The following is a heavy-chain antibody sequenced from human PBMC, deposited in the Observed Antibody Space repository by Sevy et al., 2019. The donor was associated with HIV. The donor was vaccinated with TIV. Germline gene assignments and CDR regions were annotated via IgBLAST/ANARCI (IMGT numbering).Heavy chain of an antibody. D-gene: IGHD2-8*01. Sequence: GGSLRLSCAASGFTFSSYAMSWVRQAPGKGLEWVSASSGSGGSTYYADSVKGRFPISRDNSKNTLYLQMNSLRAEDTAVYYCAKVVLMVYAGDWFDPWGQGTLVTVSS. V-gene: IGHV3-23*01. CDR1: GFTFSSYA. CDR2: SSGSGGST. J-gene: IGHJ5*02. CDR3: AKVVLMVYAGDWFDP.